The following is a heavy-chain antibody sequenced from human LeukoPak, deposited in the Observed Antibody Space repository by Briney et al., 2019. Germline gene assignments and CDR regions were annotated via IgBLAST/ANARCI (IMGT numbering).Heavy chain of an antibody. CDR1: GFTFTNAW. Sequence: GGSLRLSCAASGFTFTNAWMSWVRQAPGKGLQWVGRLKSKTAGGTTDYAAPVQGRFTISTDDSKNTLYLQMNSLNTEDTAVYYCTTGTEESSGLRPYYYYMDAWGKGTTVTVSS. J-gene: IGHJ6*03. CDR2: LKSKTAGGTT. V-gene: IGHV3-15*01. D-gene: IGHD3-22*01. CDR3: TTGTEESSGLRPYYYYMDA.